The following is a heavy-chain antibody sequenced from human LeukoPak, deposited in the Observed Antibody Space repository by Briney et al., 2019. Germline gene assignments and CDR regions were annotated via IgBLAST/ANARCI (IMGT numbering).Heavy chain of an antibody. V-gene: IGHV1-69*04. J-gene: IGHJ4*02. D-gene: IGHD5-12*01. CDR3: ATEPSRSYSFDHLDF. Sequence: SVKVSCKTSGGTFNNYAISWVRQAPGQGLEWMGRVVPMFGIRNYPQTFRGRVNITADKATNTVYMELRSLRAGDTAIYYRATEPSRSYSFDHLDFWGLGTPVTVSS. CDR1: GGTFNNYA. CDR2: VVPMFGIR.